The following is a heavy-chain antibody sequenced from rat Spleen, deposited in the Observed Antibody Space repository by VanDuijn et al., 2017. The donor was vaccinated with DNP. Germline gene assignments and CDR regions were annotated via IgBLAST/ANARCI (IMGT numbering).Heavy chain of an antibody. Sequence: EVQLVESGGGLVQPGGSLKLSCAASGFTFTHHAMAWVRQAPAKGLEWVAYIGSPAYAPYYTDSVKGRFAISRDNAKNTLYLQMNSLRSEDMATYYCARWNSGHFDYWGQGVMVPVSS. CDR2: IGSPAYAP. D-gene: IGHD4-3*01. CDR3: ARWNSGHFDY. V-gene: IGHV5S13*01. J-gene: IGHJ2*01. CDR1: GFTFTHHA.